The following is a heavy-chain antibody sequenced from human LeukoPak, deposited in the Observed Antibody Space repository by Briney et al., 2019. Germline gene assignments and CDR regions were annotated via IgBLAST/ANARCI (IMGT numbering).Heavy chain of an antibody. D-gene: IGHD5-18*01. CDR3: ARGRRDTAMIIYYYYYYMDV. CDR2: IYTSGST. CDR1: GGSISSGSYY. J-gene: IGHJ6*03. Sequence: SETLSLTCTVSGGSISSGSYYWSWIRQPAGKGLEWIGRIYTSGSTNYNPSLKSRVTISVDTSKNQFSLKLSSVTAADTAVYYCARGRRDTAMIIYYYYYYMDVWGKGTTVTISS. V-gene: IGHV4-61*02.